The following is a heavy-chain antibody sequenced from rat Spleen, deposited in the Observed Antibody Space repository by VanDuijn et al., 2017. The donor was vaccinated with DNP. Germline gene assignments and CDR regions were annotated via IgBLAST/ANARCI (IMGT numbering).Heavy chain of an antibody. CDR3: ARGPNYGSGPDFFDY. CDR2: IKKDSSTI. J-gene: IGHJ2*01. CDR1: GFNFNYYW. V-gene: IGHV4-2*01. D-gene: IGHD1-11*01. Sequence: EVKLVESGGGLVQPGRSLKLSCAASGFNFNYYWMGWARQAPGKGLEWIAEIKKDSSTINYSPSLRDYFTISRDNAQNTLYLQMSRLGSEDTATYYCARGPNYGSGPDFFDYWGQGVMVTVSS.